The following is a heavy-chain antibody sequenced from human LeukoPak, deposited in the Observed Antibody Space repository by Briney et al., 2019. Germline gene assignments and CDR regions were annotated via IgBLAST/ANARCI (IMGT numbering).Heavy chain of an antibody. D-gene: IGHD1-1*01. CDR1: GFTFSSYS. J-gene: IGHJ4*02. CDR2: MSFDGSNT. V-gene: IGHV3-30*03. Sequence: GGSLRLSCAASGFTFSSYSLNWVRQAPGKGLEWVAVMSFDGSNTHYADSVKGRFTVSRDNSKNTLYLQMTSLRADDTAVYYCARDAGTWGYGYNFDCWGQGTLVTVSS. CDR3: ARDAGTWGYGYNFDC.